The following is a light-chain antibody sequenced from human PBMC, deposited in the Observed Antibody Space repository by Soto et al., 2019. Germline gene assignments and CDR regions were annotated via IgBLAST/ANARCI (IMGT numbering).Light chain of an antibody. J-gene: IGKJ5*01. V-gene: IGKV3-20*01. CDR2: GAS. CDR1: QSVSNNY. CDR3: QERDSWPQDT. Sequence: EIVLTQSPGALSLSPGERATLSCRSSQSVSNNYLAWYQQKPGQAPTLLIYGASNRATGIPDRFSGSGSGTDFTLTIKSLEPEDFAVYYCQERDSWPQDTFGQGTQLEIK.